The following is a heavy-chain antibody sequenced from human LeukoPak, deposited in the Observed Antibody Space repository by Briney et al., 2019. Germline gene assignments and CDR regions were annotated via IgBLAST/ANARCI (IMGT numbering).Heavy chain of an antibody. CDR1: GGTFSSYA. J-gene: IGHJ5*02. V-gene: IGHV1-69*05. D-gene: IGHD4-23*01. Sequence: SVKVSCKASGGTFSSYAISWVRQAPGQGLEWMGGIIPIFGTANYAQKFQGRVTITTDESTSTAYMELSGLRSEDTAVYYCARVGTDYGGDGGWFDPWGQGTLVTVSS. CDR2: IIPIFGTA. CDR3: ARVGTDYGGDGGWFDP.